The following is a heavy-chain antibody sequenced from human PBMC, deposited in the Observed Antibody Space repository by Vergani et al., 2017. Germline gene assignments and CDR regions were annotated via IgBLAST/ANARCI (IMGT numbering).Heavy chain of an antibody. CDR2: ISWNSGAV. CDR3: TTVSVYYHDISVHGYDPFTGFDL. Sequence: EVDLVESGGGLAQPGGSLRLSCKASGITFWKFGMHWVRQGPGKGLEWVSGISWNSGAVDYADSVRGRFTISRDNAKNSLFLEMNSLRFEDAAVYFCTTVSVYYHDISVHGYDPFTGFDLWGQGTLVTVSS. D-gene: IGHD5-12*01. V-gene: IGHV3-9*01. CDR1: GITFWKFG. J-gene: IGHJ3*01.